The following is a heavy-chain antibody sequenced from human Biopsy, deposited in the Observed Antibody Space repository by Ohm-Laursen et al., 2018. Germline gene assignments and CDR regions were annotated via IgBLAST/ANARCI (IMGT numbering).Heavy chain of an antibody. V-gene: IGHV1-46*01. Sequence: GASVKVSCKASGNTFATYHIHWVRQAPGQGLEWMGVISPSGATTSFSQKFQGRITMTRDTSTGTVYMDLNSLGSEDTAVYYCARAGVGSHGTDSYYYGMDVWGPGTTVTVSS. CDR2: ISPSGATT. CDR3: ARAGVGSHGTDSYYYGMDV. CDR1: GNTFATYH. D-gene: IGHD1-14*01. J-gene: IGHJ6*02.